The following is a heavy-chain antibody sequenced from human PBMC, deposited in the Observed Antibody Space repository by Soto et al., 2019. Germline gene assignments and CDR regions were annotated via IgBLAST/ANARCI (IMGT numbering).Heavy chain of an antibody. J-gene: IGHJ4*01. V-gene: IGHV3-33*01. D-gene: IGHD3-10*01. CDR1: GFTFSSYG. Sequence: QVQLVESGGGVVQPGRSLRLSCAASGFTFSSYGMHWVRQAPGKGLEWVAVIWYDGSNKYYADSVKGRFTISRDNSKNTLYLQMNSLRAEDTAVYYCARGRSGSYYSRVYYFDYWGHGTLVTVSS. CDR3: ARGRSGSYYSRVYYFDY. CDR2: IWYDGSNK.